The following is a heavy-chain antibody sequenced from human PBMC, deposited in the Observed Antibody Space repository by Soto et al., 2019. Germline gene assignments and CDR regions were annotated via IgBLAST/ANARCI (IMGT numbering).Heavy chain of an antibody. J-gene: IGHJ4*02. CDR1: GFTFHIAW. Sequence: GGSLILSCAASGFTFHIAWMSWVRHAPGKGLEWVGRIKDKTDGGTTDYAAPVKGRFTISRDDSKNTLYLQMNSLKTEDTAVYYWTSSLGSGIPYYFDYWGQGALVTVSS. D-gene: IGHD3-10*01. V-gene: IGHV3-15*01. CDR2: IKDKTDGGTT. CDR3: TSSLGSGIPYYFDY.